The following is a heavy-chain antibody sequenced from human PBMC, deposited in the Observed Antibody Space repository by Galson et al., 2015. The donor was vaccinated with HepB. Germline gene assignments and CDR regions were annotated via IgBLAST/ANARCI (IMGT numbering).Heavy chain of an antibody. J-gene: IGHJ4*02. V-gene: IGHV6-1*01. CDR1: GDSVSSNSAA. D-gene: IGHD2-15*01. CDR2: TYYRSKWYS. Sequence: CAISGDSVSSNSAAWNWIRQSPSRGLEWLGRTYYRSKWYSYYAVSVKSRVTISPGTSKNQFSLQLNSVTPEDTAIYYCARGPVALNYWGQGTLVTVSS. CDR3: ARGPVALNY.